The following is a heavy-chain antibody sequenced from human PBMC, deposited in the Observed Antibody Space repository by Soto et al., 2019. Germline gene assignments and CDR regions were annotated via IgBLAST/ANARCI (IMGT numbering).Heavy chain of an antibody. CDR1: GYSISSGYY. Sequence: SETLSLTCDVSGYSISSGYYWGWIRQPPGKGLEWIGSIFESGRTDYNLSLRSRVTLSVDTAKNQFSLKLNSVTAADTAMYFCARDSRRGSNYGTFDYWGQGTLVTVS. CDR2: IFESGRT. CDR3: ARDSRRGSNYGTFDY. D-gene: IGHD5-18*01. J-gene: IGHJ4*02. V-gene: IGHV4-38-2*02.